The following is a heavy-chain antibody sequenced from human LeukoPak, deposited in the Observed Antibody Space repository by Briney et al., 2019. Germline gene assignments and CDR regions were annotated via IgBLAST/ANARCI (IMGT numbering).Heavy chain of an antibody. CDR3: AKMYYDFWSGYYDY. J-gene: IGHJ4*02. CDR2: ISGSGGST. V-gene: IGHV3-23*01. CDR1: GFAFSSYA. Sequence: GGSLRLSCAASGFAFSSYAMSWVRQAPGKGLEWVSAISGSGGSTYYADSVKGRFTISRDNSKNTLYLQMNSLRAEDTAVYYCAKMYYDFWSGYYDYWGQGTLVTVSS. D-gene: IGHD3-3*01.